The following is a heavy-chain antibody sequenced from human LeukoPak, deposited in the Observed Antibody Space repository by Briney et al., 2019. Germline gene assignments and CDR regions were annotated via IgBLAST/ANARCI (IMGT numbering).Heavy chain of an antibody. CDR1: GFTFSSYW. Sequence: GGSLRLSCAASGFTFSSYWMHWVRQAPGKGLVWVSRINGDGGSIDYADSVKGRFTISRDNAKNTLYLQMNSLRAEDTAVYYCVRGSSGWGAFDIWGQGTMVTVSS. CDR3: VRGSSGWGAFDI. CDR2: INGDGGSI. J-gene: IGHJ3*02. V-gene: IGHV3-74*01. D-gene: IGHD6-19*01.